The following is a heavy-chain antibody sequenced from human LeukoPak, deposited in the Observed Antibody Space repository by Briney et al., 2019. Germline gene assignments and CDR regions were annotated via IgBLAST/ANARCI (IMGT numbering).Heavy chain of an antibody. CDR1: GGSISSSSYY. CDR2: IYYSGST. V-gene: IGHV4-39*07. Sequence: SETLSLTCTVSGGSISSSSYYWGWIRQPPGKGLEWIGSIYYSGSTYYNPSLKSRVTISVDTSKNQFSLKLSSVTAADTAVYYCARVPVEHYDILTGPYWYFDLWGRGTLVTVSS. CDR3: ARVPVEHYDILTGPYWYFDL. D-gene: IGHD3-9*01. J-gene: IGHJ2*01.